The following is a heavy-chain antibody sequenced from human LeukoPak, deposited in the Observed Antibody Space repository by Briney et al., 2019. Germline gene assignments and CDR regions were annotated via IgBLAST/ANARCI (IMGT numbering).Heavy chain of an antibody. V-gene: IGHV3-23*01. J-gene: IGHJ4*02. CDR2: ISGTGGNT. CDR3: ARDVTTVTEPY. D-gene: IGHD4-17*01. CDR1: GITFSSYG. Sequence: LPGGTLRLSCAASGITFSSYGMSWVRQAPGKGLEWVSAISGTGGNTYYADSVKGRFTISRDNAKNSLYLQMNSLRAEDTALYYCARDVTTVTEPYWGQGTLVTVSS.